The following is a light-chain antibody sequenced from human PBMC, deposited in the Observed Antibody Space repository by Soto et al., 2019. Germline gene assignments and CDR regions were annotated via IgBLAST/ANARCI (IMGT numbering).Light chain of an antibody. V-gene: IGKV1-5*01. CDR3: QQYESYPYS. CDR2: VAS. J-gene: IGKJ2*01. CDR1: QSISSS. Sequence: IQMTQSPSTVSASVGDRVTITCRASQSISSSLAWYQQKPGKAPKVLIYVASSLDSGVPSRFSGSGYGTEFTLTVSSLQPGDFATYSCQQYESYPYSFGQGTKLEIK.